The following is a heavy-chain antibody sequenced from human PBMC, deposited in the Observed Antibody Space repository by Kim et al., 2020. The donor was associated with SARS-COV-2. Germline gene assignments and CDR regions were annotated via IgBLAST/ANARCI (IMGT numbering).Heavy chain of an antibody. Sequence: GGSLRLSCAASGFTFDDYAMHWVRQAPGKGLEWVSLISGDGGSTYYADSVKGRFTISRDNSKNSLYLQMNSLRTEDTALYYCAKDDERRNDFWSGYIYYYYGMDVWGQGTTVTVSS. V-gene: IGHV3-43*02. CDR3: AKDDERRNDFWSGYIYYYYGMDV. J-gene: IGHJ6*02. CDR1: GFTFDDYA. CDR2: ISGDGGST. D-gene: IGHD3-3*01.